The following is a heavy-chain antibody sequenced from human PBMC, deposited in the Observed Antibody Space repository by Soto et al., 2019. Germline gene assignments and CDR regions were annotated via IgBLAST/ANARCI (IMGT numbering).Heavy chain of an antibody. CDR2: ISSSSSYI. CDR1: GFTFSSYS. Sequence: PGGSLRLSCAASGFTFSSYSMNWVRQAPGKGLEWVSSISSSSSYIYYADSVKGRFTISRDNAKNSLYLQMNSLRAEDTAVYYCACEKITMVRGDRAYYWGQGSLVTVSS. CDR3: ACEKITMVRGDRAYY. D-gene: IGHD3-10*01. J-gene: IGHJ4*02. V-gene: IGHV3-21*01.